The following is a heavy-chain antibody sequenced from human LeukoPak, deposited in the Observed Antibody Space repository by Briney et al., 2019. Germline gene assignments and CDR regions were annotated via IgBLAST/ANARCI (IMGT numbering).Heavy chain of an antibody. CDR3: ARFYCTNGVCYNFDY. J-gene: IGHJ4*02. CDR1: GYTFTSYD. D-gene: IGHD2-8*01. V-gene: IGHV1-8*01. CDR2: MNPNSGNT. Sequence: ASVTVSCKASGYTFTSYDFNWVRQATGQGLEWMGWMNPNSGNTGYAQNFQGRVTMTSNTYISTAYMELSSLRSEDTAVYYCARFYCTNGVCYNFDYWGQGTLVTVSS.